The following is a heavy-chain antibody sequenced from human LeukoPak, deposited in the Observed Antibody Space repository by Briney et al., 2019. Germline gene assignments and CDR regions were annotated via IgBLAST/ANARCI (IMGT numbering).Heavy chain of an antibody. D-gene: IGHD3-16*01. Sequence: GGSLRLSCAASGFTFSSYSMNWVRQAPGKGLEWVSSISSSSSYIYYADSVKGRFTISRDNAKNSLYPQMNSLRAEDTAVYYCARDPPLRSHHAFDIWGQGTMVTVSS. CDR1: GFTFSSYS. J-gene: IGHJ3*02. CDR3: ARDPPLRSHHAFDI. V-gene: IGHV3-21*01. CDR2: ISSSSSYI.